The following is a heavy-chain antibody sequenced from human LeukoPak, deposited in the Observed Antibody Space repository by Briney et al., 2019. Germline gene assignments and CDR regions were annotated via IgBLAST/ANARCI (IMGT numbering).Heavy chain of an antibody. V-gene: IGHV4-59*12. CDR1: GGSMRSYY. Sequence: PSDTLSLTRTVSGGSMRSYYGSGLRQPPGKGLEWIGYIYYRGSTNYNAPLKSRVTISVDTPANHLSLELSSVPPAYAGVCFCARADGYYGSGSYSYWGQGTLVTVSS. D-gene: IGHD3-10*01. CDR2: IYYRGST. CDR3: ARADGYYGSGSYSY. J-gene: IGHJ4*02.